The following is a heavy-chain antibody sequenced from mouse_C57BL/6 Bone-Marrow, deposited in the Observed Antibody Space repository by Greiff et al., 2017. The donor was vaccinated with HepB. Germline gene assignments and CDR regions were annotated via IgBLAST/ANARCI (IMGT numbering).Heavy chain of an antibody. J-gene: IGHJ2*01. V-gene: IGHV1-22*01. CDR1: GYTFTDYN. D-gene: IGHD2-1*01. CDR3: ARYRHYYGNYYFDY. CDR2: INPNNGGT. Sequence: VQLQQSGPELVKPGASVKMSCKASGYTFTDYNMHWVKQSHGKSLEWIGYINPNNGGTSYNQKSKGKATLTVNKSSSTAYMELRSLTSEDSAVYYCARYRHYYGNYYFDYWGQGTTLTVSS.